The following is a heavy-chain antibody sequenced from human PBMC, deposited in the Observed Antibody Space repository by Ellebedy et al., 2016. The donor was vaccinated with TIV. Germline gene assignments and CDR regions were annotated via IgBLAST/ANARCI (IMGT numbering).Heavy chain of an antibody. V-gene: IGHV2-70*11. D-gene: IGHD3-9*01. CDR1: GFALSTSGMC. CDR3: AWITLTGSNYYDNGMDV. J-gene: IGHJ6*02. Sequence: FGPTLVKPTQTLTLTCTFSGFALSTSGMCVSWIRQPPGKALEWLARIDWDDDKYYSTSLKTRLTISKDTSKKQVVLTITNMDTVDTGTYYCAWITLTGSNYYDNGMDVWGQGTTVTVSS. CDR2: IDWDDDK.